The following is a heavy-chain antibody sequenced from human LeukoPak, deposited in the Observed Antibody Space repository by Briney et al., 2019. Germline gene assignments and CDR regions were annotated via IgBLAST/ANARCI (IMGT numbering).Heavy chain of an antibody. Sequence: SETLSLTCTVSGGSISSYYWSWIRQPPGKGLEWIGYIYYSGSTNYNPSLKSRLTISVDTSKNQFSLKLSSVTAADTAVYYCARDINFYGSGSNFAAFDIWGQGTMVTVSS. J-gene: IGHJ3*02. CDR2: IYYSGST. CDR1: GGSISSYY. CDR3: ARDINFYGSGSNFAAFDI. D-gene: IGHD3-10*01. V-gene: IGHV4-59*01.